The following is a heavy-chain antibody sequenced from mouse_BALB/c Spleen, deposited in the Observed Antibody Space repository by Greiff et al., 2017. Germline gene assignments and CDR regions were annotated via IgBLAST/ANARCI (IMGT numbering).Heavy chain of an antibody. Sequence: EVKLVESGGGLVKLGGSLKLSCAASGFTFSSYYMSWVRQTPEKRLELVAAINSNGGSTYYPDTVKGRFTISRDNAKNTLYLQMSSLKSEDTALYYCARHGYYYGSRDWYFDVWGAGTTVTVSS. CDR2: INSNGGST. D-gene: IGHD1-1*01. J-gene: IGHJ1*01. CDR1: GFTFSSYY. CDR3: ARHGYYYGSRDWYFDV. V-gene: IGHV5-6-2*01.